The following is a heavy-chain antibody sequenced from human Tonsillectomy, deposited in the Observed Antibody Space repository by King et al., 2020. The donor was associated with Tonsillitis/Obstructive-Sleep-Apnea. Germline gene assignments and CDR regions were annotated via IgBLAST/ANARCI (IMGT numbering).Heavy chain of an antibody. J-gene: IGHJ6*03. CDR1: GGSFSGYY. D-gene: IGHD6-13*01. Sequence: HVQLQQWGAGLLKPSETLSLTCAVYGGSFSGYYWSWIRQPPGKGLEWIGEINHSGSTNYNPSLKSRVTISVDTSKNQFSLKLSSVTAADTAVYYCARATQQLVLLYYYYYMDVWGKGTTVTVSS. CDR3: ARATQQLVLLYYYYYMDV. V-gene: IGHV4-34*01. CDR2: INHSGST.